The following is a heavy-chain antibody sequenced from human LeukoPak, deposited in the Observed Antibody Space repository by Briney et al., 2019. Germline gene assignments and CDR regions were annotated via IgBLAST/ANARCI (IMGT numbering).Heavy chain of an antibody. V-gene: IGHV4-34*01. J-gene: IGHJ4*02. CDR2: INHSGST. CDR3: ARGVSRIAARAPKTTRQYYFDY. Sequence: SETLSLTCAVYGGSFSGYYWSWIRQPPGKGLEWIGEINHSGSTNYNPSLKSRVTISVDTSKNQFSLKLSSVTAADTAVYYCARGVSRIAARAPKTTRQYYFDYWGQGTLVTVSS. CDR1: GGSFSGYY. D-gene: IGHD6-6*01.